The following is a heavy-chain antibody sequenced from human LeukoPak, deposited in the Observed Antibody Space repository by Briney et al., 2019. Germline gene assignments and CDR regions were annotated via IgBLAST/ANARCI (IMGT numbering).Heavy chain of an antibody. V-gene: IGHV3-20*04. D-gene: IGHD3-22*01. J-gene: IGHJ3*02. Sequence: GGSLRLSCVASGFTFDDYGMSWVRQAPGKGLEWVSSLNWNGGSSAYADSVKGRFTSSRANAKNSLFLHMNSLRAEDTALYYCVSRMIVDAFDIWGQGTMVTVSS. CDR3: VSRMIVDAFDI. CDR2: LNWNGGSS. CDR1: GFTFDDYG.